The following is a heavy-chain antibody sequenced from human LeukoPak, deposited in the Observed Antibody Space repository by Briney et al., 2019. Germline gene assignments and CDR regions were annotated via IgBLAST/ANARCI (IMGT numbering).Heavy chain of an antibody. V-gene: IGHV3-23*01. D-gene: IGHD2-2*01. CDR2: ISGSGGST. CDR3: AKGFRVGPAVLYGMDV. CDR1: GLTFSSYA. Sequence: GGSLRLSCAASGLTFSSYAMSWVRQAPGKGLEWVSGISGSGGSTYYADSGKGRFTISRDNSKNTLYLQINSLRAEDPAVYYCAKGFRVGPAVLYGMDVWGQGTTVTVSS. J-gene: IGHJ6*02.